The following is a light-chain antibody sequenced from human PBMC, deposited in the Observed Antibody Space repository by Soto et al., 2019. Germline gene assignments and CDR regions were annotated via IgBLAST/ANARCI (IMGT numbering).Light chain of an antibody. J-gene: IGLJ3*02. V-gene: IGLV2-14*01. CDR3: SSYTSSSTRV. CDR2: EVS. Sequence: QSALTQPASVSGSPGQSITISCTGTSSDVGGYNYVSWYQQHPGKAPKLMIYEVSNRPSGVSNRFSGSKSGSTASLTISGVQAEDEADYYCSSYTSSSTRVFGGGTKLTVL. CDR1: SSDVGGYNY.